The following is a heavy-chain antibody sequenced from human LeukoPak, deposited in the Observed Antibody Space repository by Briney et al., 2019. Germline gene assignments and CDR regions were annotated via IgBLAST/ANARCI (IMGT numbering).Heavy chain of an antibody. Sequence: GGSLRLSCAASGFTFSSYAMSWVRQAPGKGLEWVSAISGSGGSTYYADSVKGRFTISRDNSKNTLYLQKNSLRAEDTAVYYCAKDGGLWVSAHWGDSWGRGTLVTVSS. V-gene: IGHV3-23*01. CDR3: AKDGGLWVSAHWGDS. CDR1: GFTFSSYA. CDR2: ISGSGGST. J-gene: IGHJ4*02. D-gene: IGHD7-27*01.